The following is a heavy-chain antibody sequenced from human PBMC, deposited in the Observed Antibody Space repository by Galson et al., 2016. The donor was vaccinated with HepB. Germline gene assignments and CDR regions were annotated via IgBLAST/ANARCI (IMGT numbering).Heavy chain of an antibody. J-gene: IGHJ3*02. Sequence: KVSCKASGYTFTDYYLHWVRQAPGQGLEWMGWVNPNSGGTKYAQKFQGWVTMSRDTSINTAYMELGRLKSNGTAVYYCARGEPTNSGRGLAFDIWGQGTTATVSS. CDR1: GYTFTDYY. CDR2: VNPNSGGT. V-gene: IGHV1-2*04. CDR3: ARGEPTNSGRGLAFDI. D-gene: IGHD1-26*01.